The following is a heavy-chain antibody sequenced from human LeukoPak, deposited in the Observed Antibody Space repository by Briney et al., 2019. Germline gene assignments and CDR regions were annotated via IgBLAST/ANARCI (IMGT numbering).Heavy chain of an antibody. V-gene: IGHV4-61*02. CDR2: IYTSGST. Sequence: SETLSLTCTVSGGSISSGSYYWSWIRQPAGKGLEWIGRIYTSGSTNYNPSLKSRVTISVDTSKNQFSLKLSSVTAADTAVYYCARGVVEQWLVYTPPYYFDYWGQGTLVTVSS. D-gene: IGHD6-19*01. J-gene: IGHJ4*02. CDR3: ARGVVEQWLVYTPPYYFDY. CDR1: GGSISSGSYY.